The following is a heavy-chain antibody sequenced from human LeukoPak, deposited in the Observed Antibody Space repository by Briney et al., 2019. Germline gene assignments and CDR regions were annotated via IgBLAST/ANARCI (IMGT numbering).Heavy chain of an antibody. Sequence: GGSLRLSCAASGFTFSSYWMHWVRQSPGEGLVWVSHANNDGTGTTYADSVKGRFTVSRDNAKNTLYLQMNSLRVEDTAVYYCSRGVGDFWSAYYGMDVWGQGITVTVS. CDR1: GFTFSSYW. J-gene: IGHJ6*02. V-gene: IGHV3-74*01. D-gene: IGHD3-3*01. CDR3: SRGVGDFWSAYYGMDV. CDR2: ANNDGTGT.